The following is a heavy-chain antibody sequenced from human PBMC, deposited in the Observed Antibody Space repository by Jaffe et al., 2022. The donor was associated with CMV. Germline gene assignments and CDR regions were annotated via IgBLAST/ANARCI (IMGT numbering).Heavy chain of an antibody. CDR1: GFTFSDYY. Sequence: QVQLVESGGGLVKPGGSLRLSCAASGFTFSDYYMSWIRQAPGKGLEWVSYISSSSSYTNYADSVKGRFTISRDNAKNSLYLQMNSLRAEDTAVYYCARLGDTAMVPLFYMDVWGKGTTVTVSS. D-gene: IGHD5-18*01. J-gene: IGHJ6*03. CDR3: ARLGDTAMVPLFYMDV. V-gene: IGHV3-11*06. CDR2: ISSSSSYT.